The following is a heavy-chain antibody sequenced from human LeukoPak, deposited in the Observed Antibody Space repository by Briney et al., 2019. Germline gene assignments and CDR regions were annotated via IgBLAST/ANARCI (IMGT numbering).Heavy chain of an antibody. CDR3: ARVGSSGSPLDY. Sequence: GGSLRLSCAASGFTFSDYYMSWIRQAPGKGLEWVSYISKSGTSTKYADSVKGRFSISRDNAKQSLYLQLTSLTAEDTAVYYCARVGSSGSPLDYWGQGTLVTVSS. J-gene: IGHJ4*02. CDR2: ISKSGTST. V-gene: IGHV3-11*05. CDR1: GFTFSDYY. D-gene: IGHD3-10*01.